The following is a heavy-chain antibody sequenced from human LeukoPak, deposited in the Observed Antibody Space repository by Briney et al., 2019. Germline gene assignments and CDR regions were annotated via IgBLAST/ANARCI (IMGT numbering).Heavy chain of an antibody. Sequence: ASVKASCKASGYTFTSYYMHWVRQAPGQGLEWMGIINPSGGSTSYAQKFQGRVTMTKDTSTSTVYMELSSLRSEDTAVYYCARADYEIAWFDPWGQGTLVTVSS. CDR3: ARADYEIAWFDP. CDR1: GYTFTSYY. J-gene: IGHJ5*02. D-gene: IGHD4-17*01. V-gene: IGHV1-46*01. CDR2: INPSGGST.